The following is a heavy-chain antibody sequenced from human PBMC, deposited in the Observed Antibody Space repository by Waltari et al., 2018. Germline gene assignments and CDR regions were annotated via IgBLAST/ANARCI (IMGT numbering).Heavy chain of an antibody. J-gene: IGHJ6*02. D-gene: IGHD7-27*01. CDR3: AREPNTSLHGMDV. V-gene: IGHV3-33*05. Sequence: QVQLVESGGGVVQPGRSLRLSCAASGFTFSTYGMHWVRQAPGKGLEWVAVILYDGGSKSHADSVKGRFTISRDNSKNTLYLEMNSLRAEDTAVYYCAREPNTSLHGMDVWGQGTTVTVSS. CDR2: ILYDGGSK. CDR1: GFTFSTYG.